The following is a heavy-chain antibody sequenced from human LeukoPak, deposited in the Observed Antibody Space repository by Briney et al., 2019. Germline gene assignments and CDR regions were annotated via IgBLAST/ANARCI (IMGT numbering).Heavy chain of an antibody. D-gene: IGHD3-3*01. CDR1: GFTFSSYA. CDR3: AVRRYDFWSGYYNFDY. Sequence: GGSLRLSCAASGFTFSSYAMSWVRQAPGKGLEGVSAISGSGGSAYYADSVKGRFTISRDNSKNTLYLQMNSLRAEDTAVYYCAVRRYDFWSGYYNFDYWGQGTLVTVSS. CDR2: ISGSGGSA. V-gene: IGHV3-23*01. J-gene: IGHJ4*02.